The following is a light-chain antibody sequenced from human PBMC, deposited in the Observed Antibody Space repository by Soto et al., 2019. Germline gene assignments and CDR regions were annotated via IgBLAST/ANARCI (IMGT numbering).Light chain of an antibody. CDR2: GAS. Sequence: EIVLTQSPGTLSLSPGERATLSCRASQSVSSSYLAWYQQKPGQAPRLLIYGASSRATGIPDRFSGSGSGTDFTLTISSLEPEDFAVYYCHQRSNWPPDTFGQGTKVDIK. V-gene: IGKV3D-20*02. J-gene: IGKJ1*01. CDR1: QSVSSSY. CDR3: HQRSNWPPDT.